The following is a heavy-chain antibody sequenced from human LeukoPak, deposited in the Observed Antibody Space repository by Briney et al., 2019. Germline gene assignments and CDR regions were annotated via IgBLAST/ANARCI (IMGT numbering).Heavy chain of an antibody. V-gene: IGHV3-21*01. CDR3: AREWYCSGGSCSYFDY. CDR1: GFTFSGYS. D-gene: IGHD2-15*01. Sequence: PGGSLRLSCAASGFTFSGYSMNWVRQAPGKGLEWVSSIYYADSVKGRFTISRDNAKNSLYLQMNSLRAEDTAVYYCAREWYCSGGSCSYFDYWGQGTLVTVSS. CDR2: I. J-gene: IGHJ4*02.